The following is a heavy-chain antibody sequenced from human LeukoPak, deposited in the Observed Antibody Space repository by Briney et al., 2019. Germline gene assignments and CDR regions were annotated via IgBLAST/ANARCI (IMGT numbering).Heavy chain of an antibody. D-gene: IGHD2-15*01. CDR1: GGTFISYA. J-gene: IGHJ6*02. V-gene: IGHV1-69*13. Sequence: ASVKVSCKASGGTFISYAISWVRQAPGQGLEWMGGTIPIFGTANCAQKFQGRVTITADESTSTAYMELSSLRSEDTAVYYCARDLARYCSGGSCYSGSYYYYGMDVWGQGTTVTVSS. CDR3: ARDLARYCSGGSCYSGSYYYYGMDV. CDR2: TIPIFGTA.